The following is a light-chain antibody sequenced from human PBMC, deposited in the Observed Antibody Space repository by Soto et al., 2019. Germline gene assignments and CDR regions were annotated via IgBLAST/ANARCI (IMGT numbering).Light chain of an antibody. Sequence: DIQMTQSPSSLSPSVGDRVTITCRASQSISSYLNWYQQKLGKAPKLLIYAASSLQSGVPSRFSGSGSGTDFTLTISSLQPEDFATYYCQQSYNAPLTFGQGTRLEIK. CDR1: QSISSY. V-gene: IGKV1-39*01. CDR3: QQSYNAPLT. J-gene: IGKJ5*01. CDR2: AAS.